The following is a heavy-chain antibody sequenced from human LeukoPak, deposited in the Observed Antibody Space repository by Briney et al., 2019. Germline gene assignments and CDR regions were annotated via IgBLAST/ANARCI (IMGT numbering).Heavy chain of an antibody. CDR1: GYSITSGYY. D-gene: IGHD3-10*01. CDR2: IYYSGST. CDR3: ARKSGTFDY. Sequence: SETLSLTCTVSGYSITSGYYWSWIRQPPGKGLEWIGYIYYSGSTNYNPSLKSRVTISVDTSKNQFSLKLSSVTAADTAVYYCARKSGTFDYWGQGTLVTVSS. V-gene: IGHV4-61*01. J-gene: IGHJ4*02.